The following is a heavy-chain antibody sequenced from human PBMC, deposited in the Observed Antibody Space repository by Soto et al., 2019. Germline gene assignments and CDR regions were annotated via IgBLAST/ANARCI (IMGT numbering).Heavy chain of an antibody. CDR3: ARAVTWGLDV. CDR1: GFTFSLYS. J-gene: IGHJ6*02. V-gene: IGHV3-48*02. D-gene: IGHD3-10*01. Sequence: EVQLVESGGGLVQPGGSLRLSCAASGFTFSLYSMSWVRQAPGKGLEWVSYISRSSTGIHYADSVKGRFTISRADATNSMHLQMNSLRDGDTAGYYCARAVTWGLDVWGQGTTVSISS. CDR2: ISRSSTGI.